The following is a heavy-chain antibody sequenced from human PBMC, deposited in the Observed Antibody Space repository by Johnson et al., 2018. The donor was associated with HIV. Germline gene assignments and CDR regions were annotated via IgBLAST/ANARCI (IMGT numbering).Heavy chain of an antibody. CDR3: AKGYGSGSYYNGNAFDI. D-gene: IGHD3-10*01. Sequence: QLVESGGGLVQPGRSLRLSCVASGFTFDDYAMHWVRQAPGKGLEWVSGISWNSGSRGYADSVKGRFTISRDNAKNSLYVQMNSLRVEDTALYYCAKGYGSGSYYNGNAFDIWGQGTLVTVSS. J-gene: IGHJ3*02. CDR1: GFTFDDYA. CDR2: ISWNSGSR. V-gene: IGHV3-9*01.